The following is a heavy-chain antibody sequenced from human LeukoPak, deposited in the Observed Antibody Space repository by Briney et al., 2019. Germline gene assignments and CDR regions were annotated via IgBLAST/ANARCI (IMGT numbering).Heavy chain of an antibody. D-gene: IGHD2-15*01. CDR1: GFTFSNYA. Sequence: GGSLRLSCAASGFTFSNYAMSWVRQAPGKGLEWVADIKEDGSAQNYIDSVKGRFTISRDNAKNSLFLQMNSVRAEDTAIYYCARDLGWFHFDSWGQGTLVTVSS. V-gene: IGHV3-7*01. CDR3: ARDLGWFHFDS. J-gene: IGHJ4*02. CDR2: IKEDGSAQ.